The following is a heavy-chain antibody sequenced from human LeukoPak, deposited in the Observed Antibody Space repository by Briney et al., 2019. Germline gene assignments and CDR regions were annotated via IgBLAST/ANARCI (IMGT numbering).Heavy chain of an antibody. CDR2: INTNTGNP. CDR1: GYTFTSYA. CDR3: ARDRAAAGLNWFDP. Sequence: ASVKVSCKASGYTFTSYAMNWVRQAPGQGLEWMGWINTNTGNPTYAQGFTGRFVFSLDTSVSTAYLQISSLKAEDTAVYYCARDRAAAGLNWFDPWGQGTLVTVSS. J-gene: IGHJ5*02. D-gene: IGHD6-13*01. V-gene: IGHV7-4-1*02.